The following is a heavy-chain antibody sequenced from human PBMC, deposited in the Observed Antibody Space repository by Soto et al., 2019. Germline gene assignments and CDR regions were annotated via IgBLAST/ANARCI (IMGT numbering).Heavy chain of an antibody. D-gene: IGHD2-15*01. CDR3: AKSRVVACHFDY. Sequence: GGSLRLSCAASGFTFSSYGMHWVRQAPGKGLEWVAVISYDGSNKYYADSVKGRFTISRDNSKNTLYLQMNSLRAEDTAVYYCAKSRVVACHFDYWGQGTLVTVSS. J-gene: IGHJ4*02. CDR1: GFTFSSYG. V-gene: IGHV3-30*18. CDR2: ISYDGSNK.